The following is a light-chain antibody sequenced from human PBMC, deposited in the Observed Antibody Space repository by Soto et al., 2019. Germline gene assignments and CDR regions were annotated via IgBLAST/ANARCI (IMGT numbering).Light chain of an antibody. CDR2: EVS. J-gene: IGLJ1*01. CDR3: SSYTGSSTLYV. Sequence: QSALTQPASVSGSPGQSITISCTGTSSDVGAYNYFSWYQQHPGKAPRLMISEVSNRPSGVSNRFSGSKSGNSASLTISGLQAEDEADYYCSSYTGSSTLYVFGTGTKLTVL. V-gene: IGLV2-14*01. CDR1: SSDVGAYNY.